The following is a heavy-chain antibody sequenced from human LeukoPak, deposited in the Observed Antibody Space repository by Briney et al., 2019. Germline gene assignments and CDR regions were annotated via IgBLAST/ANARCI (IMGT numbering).Heavy chain of an antibody. Sequence: GGSLRLSCAASGFTFSSYAMHWVRQAPGKGLEWVSAISGSGGSTYYADSVKGRFTISRDNSKNTLYLQMNSLRAEDTAVYYCAKDFVLAYSSGWYGGYWGQGTLVTVSS. D-gene: IGHD6-19*01. CDR1: GFTFSSYA. CDR3: AKDFVLAYSSGWYGGY. V-gene: IGHV3-23*01. CDR2: ISGSGGST. J-gene: IGHJ4*02.